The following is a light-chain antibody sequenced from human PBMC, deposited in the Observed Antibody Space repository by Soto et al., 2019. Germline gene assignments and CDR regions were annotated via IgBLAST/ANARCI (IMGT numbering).Light chain of an antibody. Sequence: NFMLTQPHSVSESPGKTVTISCTRSSGSIASNYVQWYQQRPGSSPTTVIYEANQRPSGVPDRFSGSIDSSSNSASPTISGLKTEDEADYYCQSYDSSNHVVFGGGTKLTVL. CDR2: EAN. CDR3: QSYDSSNHVV. V-gene: IGLV6-57*01. CDR1: SGSIASNY. J-gene: IGLJ2*01.